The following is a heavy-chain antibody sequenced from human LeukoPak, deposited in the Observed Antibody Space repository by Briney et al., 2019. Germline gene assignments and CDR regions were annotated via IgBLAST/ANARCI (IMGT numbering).Heavy chain of an antibody. CDR3: AREVGYCSGGSCYSYFDY. D-gene: IGHD2-15*01. CDR1: GGSISSYY. CDR2: IYYSGST. Sequence: PSETLSLTCTVSGGSISSYYWSWIRQPPGKGLEWIGYIYYSGSTNYNASLTNRVTISVDTSKSQFSLKLSSVTAADTAVYYRAREVGYCSGGSCYSYFDYWGQGTLVTVSS. J-gene: IGHJ4*02. V-gene: IGHV4-59*01.